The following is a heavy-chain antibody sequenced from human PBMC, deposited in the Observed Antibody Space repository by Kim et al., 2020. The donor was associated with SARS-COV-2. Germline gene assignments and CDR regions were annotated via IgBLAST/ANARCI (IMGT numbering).Heavy chain of an antibody. CDR2: IIPIFGTA. CDR3: ASNKYYYDSSDYFDY. V-gene: IGHV1-69*13. CDR1: GGTFSSYA. D-gene: IGHD3-22*01. Sequence: SVKVSCKASGGTFSSYAISWVRQAPGQGLEWMGGIIPIFGTANYAQKFQGRVTITADESTSTAYMELSSLRSEDTAVYYCASNKYYYDSSDYFDYWGQGTLVTVSS. J-gene: IGHJ4*02.